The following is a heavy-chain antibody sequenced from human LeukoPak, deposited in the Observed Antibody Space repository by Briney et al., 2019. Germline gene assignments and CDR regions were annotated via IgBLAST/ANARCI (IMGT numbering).Heavy chain of an antibody. CDR1: GGSISSYY. CDR2: IYYSGST. Sequence: SGTLSLTRTVSGGSISSYYWSWMRQSPGKGLEWIGYIYYSGSTNYNPSLKSRVTISLDTSKNQFSLQLSSVTAADTAVYYCASTDWNYARWGEGILDTVSS. D-gene: IGHD1-7*01. CDR3: ASTDWNYAR. V-gene: IGHV4-59*08. J-gene: IGHJ1*01.